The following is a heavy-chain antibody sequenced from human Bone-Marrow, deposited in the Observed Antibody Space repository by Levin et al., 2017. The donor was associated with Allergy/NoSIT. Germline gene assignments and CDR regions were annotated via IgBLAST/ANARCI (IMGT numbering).Heavy chain of an antibody. J-gene: IGHJ4*02. CDR1: GFTFSSFG. D-gene: IGHD3-10*01. CDR2: ISYEGMNE. CDR3: PRGALLWSGESPGYFDY. V-gene: IGHV3-30*03. Sequence: PGGSLRLSCAASGFTFSSFGMHWVRQSPGKGLEWVAFISYEGMNEYYADSVKGRFTISRDNSNNTLYLQMNSLRPEDTGVYYCPRGALLWSGESPGYFDYWGQGALVTVSS.